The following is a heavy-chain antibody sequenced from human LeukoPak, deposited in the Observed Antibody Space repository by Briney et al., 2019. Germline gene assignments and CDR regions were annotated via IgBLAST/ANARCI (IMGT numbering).Heavy chain of an antibody. D-gene: IGHD3-16*01. CDR3: ERDPASYVYNDFDI. J-gene: IGHJ3*02. CDR1: GGSISSYY. CDR2: IYTSGST. Sequence: SETLSLTCTVSGGSISSYYWSWIRQPAGKGLEWIGRIYTSGSTNYNPSLKSRVTMSVDTSKNHFSLKLSSVTAADTAVYYCERDPASYVYNDFDIWRGGTMVTVSS. V-gene: IGHV4-4*07.